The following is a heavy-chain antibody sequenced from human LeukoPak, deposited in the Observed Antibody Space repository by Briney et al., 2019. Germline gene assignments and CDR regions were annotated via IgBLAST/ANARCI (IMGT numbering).Heavy chain of an antibody. CDR1: GGTFSSYA. D-gene: IGHD3-16*01. V-gene: IGHV1-69*06. Sequence: GASVKVSCKASGGTFSSYAISWVRQAPGQGLEWMGGIIPIFGTANYAQKFQGRVTITADKSTSTAYVELSSLRSEDTAVYYCARVLGKVGYDYVWGFWGQGTLVTVSS. J-gene: IGHJ4*02. CDR3: ARVLGKVGYDYVWGF. CDR2: IIPIFGTA.